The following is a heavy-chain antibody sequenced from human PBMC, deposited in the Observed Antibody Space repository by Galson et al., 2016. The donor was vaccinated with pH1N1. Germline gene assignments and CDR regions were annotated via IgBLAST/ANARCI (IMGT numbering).Heavy chain of an antibody. CDR2: IKQYGGEK. CDR1: GFSFSSYW. CDR3: AREDYYDSSGFGY. Sequence: SLRLSCAASGFSFSSYWMSWVRQAPGKGLEWVANIKQYGGEKYYVDSVKGRFTISRDNAKNSVYLQINSLRAEDTAVYYCAREDYYDSSGFGYWGQGTLVTVSS. V-gene: IGHV3-7*01. D-gene: IGHD3-22*01. J-gene: IGHJ4*02.